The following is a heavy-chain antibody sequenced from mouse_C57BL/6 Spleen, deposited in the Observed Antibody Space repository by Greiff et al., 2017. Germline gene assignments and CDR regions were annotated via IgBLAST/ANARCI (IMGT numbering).Heavy chain of an antibody. CDR2: IYPRSGNT. Sequence: QVQLQQSGAELARPGASVKLSCTASGYTFTSYAISWVKQRPGQGLEWIGEIYPRSGNTYYHEKFKGTATLPADNSSMKAYMRLRSLTSDDAAVNFCAAGVNPYDMDDWGPGTSVTVSS. D-gene: IGHD2-12*01. CDR3: AAGVNPYDMDD. J-gene: IGHJ4*01. CDR1: GYTFTSYA. V-gene: IGHV1-81*01.